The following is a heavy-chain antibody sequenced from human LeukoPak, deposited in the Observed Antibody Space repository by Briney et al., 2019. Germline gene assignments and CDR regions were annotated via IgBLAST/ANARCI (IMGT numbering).Heavy chain of an antibody. CDR3: AKDGDIVATTLNYFDY. D-gene: IGHD5-12*01. CDR2: ISYDGSNK. Sequence: PGRSLRLSCAASGFTFSSYGMHWVRQAPGKGLEWVAVISYDGSNKYYADSVKGRFTISRDNSKNTLYLQMNSLRAEDTAVYYCAKDGDIVATTLNYFDYWGQGTLVTVSS. V-gene: IGHV3-30*18. J-gene: IGHJ4*02. CDR1: GFTFSSYG.